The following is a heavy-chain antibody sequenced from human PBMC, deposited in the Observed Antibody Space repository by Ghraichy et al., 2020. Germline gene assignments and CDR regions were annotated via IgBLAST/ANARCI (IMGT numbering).Heavy chain of an antibody. V-gene: IGHV3-53*04. CDR1: GFTVSSNY. D-gene: IGHD3-3*02. CDR3: ARDHLATSKYYYYYYGMDV. CDR2: IYSGGST. Sequence: GGPLRLSCAASGFTVSSNYMSWVRQAPGKGLEWVSVIYSGGSTYYADSVKGRFTISRHNSKNTLYLQMNSLRAEDTAVYYCARDHLATSKYYYYYYGMDVWGQGTTVTVSS. J-gene: IGHJ6*02.